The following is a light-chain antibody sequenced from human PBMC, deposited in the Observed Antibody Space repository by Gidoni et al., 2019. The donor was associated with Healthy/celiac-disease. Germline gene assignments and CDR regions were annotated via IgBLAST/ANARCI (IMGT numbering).Light chain of an antibody. CDR1: QSVSSY. J-gene: IGKJ1*01. Sequence: IVLTQSPATLSLSPWDSATLPCRASQSVSSYLAWYQQKPGQAPRLLIYDASNRATGIPARFSGSGSGTDFTLTISSLEPEDFAVYYCQQRSNWPPWTFGQGTKVEIK. CDR3: QQRSNWPPWT. CDR2: DAS. V-gene: IGKV3-11*01.